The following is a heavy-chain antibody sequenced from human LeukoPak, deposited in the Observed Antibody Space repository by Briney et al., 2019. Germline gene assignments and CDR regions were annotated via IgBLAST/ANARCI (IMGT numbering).Heavy chain of an antibody. J-gene: IGHJ6*02. Sequence: ASVKVSCKASGYTFTSYAMHWVRQAPGQRLEWMGWINAGNGNTKYSQKFQGRVTITRDTSASTAYMELSSLRSEDTAVYYCARGYCSSTSCYGVYGMDVWGQGTTVTVSS. V-gene: IGHV1-3*01. CDR3: ARGYCSSTSCYGVYGMDV. D-gene: IGHD2-2*01. CDR1: GYTFTSYA. CDR2: INAGNGNT.